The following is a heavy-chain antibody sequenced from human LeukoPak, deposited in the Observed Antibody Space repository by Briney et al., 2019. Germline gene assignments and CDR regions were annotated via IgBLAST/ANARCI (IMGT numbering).Heavy chain of an antibody. CDR3: TTWRDSRFDY. CDR2: IRGGGET. J-gene: IGHJ4*02. Sequence: PGGSLRLSCAASGFSFSSYAMSWVRQAPARGPEWDSSIRGGGETFYADSVKGRFTTSRDNAKNSLYLQVNSLRAQDTAVYYCTTWRDSRFDYWGQGTLVTVSS. D-gene: IGHD4-11*01. V-gene: IGHV3-23*01. CDR1: GFSFSSYA.